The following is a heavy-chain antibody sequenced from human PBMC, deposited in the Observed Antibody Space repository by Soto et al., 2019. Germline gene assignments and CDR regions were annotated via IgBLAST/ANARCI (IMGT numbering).Heavy chain of an antibody. Sequence: QVHLVQSGAEVKKPGASVKVSCKTSGYTFTAFAVHWVRQASGQRLEWMGWINVGNGDTKSSQNLQGRVTSTRDTSASTVYMELSSLRSEDTAVYYCVRVGGSGSTPDFWGQGTLFTFAS. D-gene: IGHD6-25*01. CDR3: VRVGGSGSTPDF. J-gene: IGHJ4*02. V-gene: IGHV1-3*01. CDR2: INVGNGDT. CDR1: GYTFTAFA.